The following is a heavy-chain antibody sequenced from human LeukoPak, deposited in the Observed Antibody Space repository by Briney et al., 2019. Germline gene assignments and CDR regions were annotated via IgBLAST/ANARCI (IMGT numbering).Heavy chain of an antibody. J-gene: IGHJ4*02. V-gene: IGHV3-30*18. CDR2: ISYDGSNE. Sequence: GRSLRLSCAASGFTFSSYGMHWVRQAPGKGLEWVAVISYDGSNEYYADSVKGRFTISRDNSKNTLYLQMNSLRAEDTAVYYCAKDLVVAYSSGNFDYWGQGTLVTVSS. D-gene: IGHD6-19*01. CDR3: AKDLVVAYSSGNFDY. CDR1: GFTFSSYG.